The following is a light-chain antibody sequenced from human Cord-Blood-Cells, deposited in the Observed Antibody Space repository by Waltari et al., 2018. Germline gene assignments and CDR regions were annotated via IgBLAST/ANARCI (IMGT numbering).Light chain of an antibody. CDR3: QQSYSTPYT. J-gene: IGKJ2*01. Sequence: DIQMTPSPSSLSASVGDRVTITCRASQSISSYLNWYQQKPGKAPKLLIYAASSLQSGVPSRFSGSGSGTDFTLTISSLQPEDFATYYCQQSYSTPYTFGQVTKLEIK. CDR2: AAS. V-gene: IGKV1-39*01. CDR1: QSISSY.